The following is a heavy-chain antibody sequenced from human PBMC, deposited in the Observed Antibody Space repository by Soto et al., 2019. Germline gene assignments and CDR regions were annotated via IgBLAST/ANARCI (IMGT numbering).Heavy chain of an antibody. CDR2: IKSKTDGGTT. Sequence: EVQLVESGGGLVKPGGSLRLSCAASGFTFSNAWMNWVRQAPGKGLEWVGRIKSKTDGGTTDYAASVKGRFTISRDDSKNTLYLQMNSLKTEDTAVYYCTTERFLEWLFGVTGNDYWGQGTLVTVSS. CDR1: GFTFSNAW. J-gene: IGHJ4*02. V-gene: IGHV3-15*07. CDR3: TTERFLEWLFGVTGNDY. D-gene: IGHD3-3*01.